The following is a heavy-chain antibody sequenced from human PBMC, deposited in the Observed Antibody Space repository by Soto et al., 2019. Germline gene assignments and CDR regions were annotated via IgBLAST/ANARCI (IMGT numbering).Heavy chain of an antibody. D-gene: IGHD3-3*01. CDR3: PRSPQYYTPGNSPFDY. CDR2: IYDSGTT. CDR1: SYVIESGHY. Sequence: SETLSLTCVVSSYVIESGHYWGWVRQPPGKGLEWVGSIYDSGTTYYNPSLRSRATISADTSKNQLYMSLTSVTAADTAVYHCPRSPQYYTPGNSPFDYWGPGTMVTVS. V-gene: IGHV4-38-2*01. J-gene: IGHJ4*03.